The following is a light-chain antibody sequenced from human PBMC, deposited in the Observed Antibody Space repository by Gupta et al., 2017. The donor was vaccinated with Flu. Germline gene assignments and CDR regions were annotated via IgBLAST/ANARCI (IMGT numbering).Light chain of an antibody. CDR1: QSVSSN. J-gene: IGKJ3*01. V-gene: IGKV3-15*01. CDR3: QQYDNWPS. CDR2: GAS. Sequence: SPATLSVSPGERATRSCRASQSVSSNLEWYQQKPGQAPRLLIYGASNRATEIPARFSGSGYGTEFTLTISSRQSEDFAVYYGQQYDNWPSFGHGTKVDI.